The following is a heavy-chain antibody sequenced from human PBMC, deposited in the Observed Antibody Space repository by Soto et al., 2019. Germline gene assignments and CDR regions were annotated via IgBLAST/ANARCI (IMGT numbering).Heavy chain of an antibody. CDR1: GVTVCSYS. Sequence: HWGSPRICCAACGVTVCSYSMDGVRQAPGKGLEWVSSISSSSSYIYYADSVKGRFTISRDNAKNSLYLQMNSLRAEDTAVYYCARVTYPGGPLGYWGQGMLVTVSS. J-gene: IGHJ4*02. V-gene: IGHV3-21*01. D-gene: IGHD3-16*01. CDR2: ISSSSSYI. CDR3: ARVTYPGGPLGY.